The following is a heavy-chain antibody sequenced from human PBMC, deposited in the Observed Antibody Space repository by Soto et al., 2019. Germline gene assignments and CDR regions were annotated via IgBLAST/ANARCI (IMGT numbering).Heavy chain of an antibody. Sequence: PSETLSLTCTVSGGSISSSSYYWGWIRQPPGKGLEWIGSIYYSGSTYYNPSLKSRVTISVDTSKNQFSLKLSSVTAADTAVYYCARAGRDIVLVPAARNWFDPWGQGTLVTV. CDR3: ARAGRDIVLVPAARNWFDP. CDR2: IYYSGST. J-gene: IGHJ5*02. V-gene: IGHV4-39*01. D-gene: IGHD2-2*01. CDR1: GGSISSSSYY.